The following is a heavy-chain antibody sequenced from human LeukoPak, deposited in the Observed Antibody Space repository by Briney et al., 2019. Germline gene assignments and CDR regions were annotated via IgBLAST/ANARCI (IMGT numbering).Heavy chain of an antibody. J-gene: IGHJ4*02. CDR1: GGSISSYY. D-gene: IGHD6-19*01. CDR2: IYYSGYT. CDR3: ARVAAKTVDY. Sequence: SETLSLTCTVSGGSISSYYWSWIRQPPGKGLEWIGYIYYSGYTNYNPSLKSRVTILVDTSKNQFSLKLTSVTAADTAVYYCARVAAKTVDYWGQGTPVTVSS. V-gene: IGHV4-59*12.